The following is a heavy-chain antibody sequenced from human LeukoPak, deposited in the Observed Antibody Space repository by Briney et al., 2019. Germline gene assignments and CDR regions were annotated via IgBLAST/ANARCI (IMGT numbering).Heavy chain of an antibody. Sequence: GGSLRLSCAASGFTFSSYGMHWVRQAPGKGLEWVAFIRYDGSNKYYADSVKGRFTISRDNSKNTLYLQMNSLRAEDTAVHYCAKGSVHCSSTSCYSWNWYFDLWGRGTLVTVSS. V-gene: IGHV3-30*02. CDR2: IRYDGSNK. CDR1: GFTFSSYG. D-gene: IGHD2-2*01. CDR3: AKGSVHCSSTSCYSWNWYFDL. J-gene: IGHJ2*01.